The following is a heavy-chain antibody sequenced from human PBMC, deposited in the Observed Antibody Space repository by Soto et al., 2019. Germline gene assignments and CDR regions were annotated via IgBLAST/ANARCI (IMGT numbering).Heavy chain of an antibody. CDR1: GGSISSTNW. Sequence: QVQLQESGPGLVQPSETLSLICTVSGGSISSTNWWMWVRQPPGKGPEWIGQIYQSGSTNYNPSSNGRATRSVAKSNHQFSRKLASGTAAETAIYYCARDRGAGTHTGFGFWGQGTLVTVSS. D-gene: IGHD6-19*01. CDR2: IYQSGST. CDR3: ARDRGAGTHTGFGF. J-gene: IGHJ4*02. V-gene: IGHV4-4*02.